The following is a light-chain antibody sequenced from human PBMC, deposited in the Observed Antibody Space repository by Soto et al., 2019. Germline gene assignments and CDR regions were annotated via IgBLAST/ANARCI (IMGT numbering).Light chain of an antibody. CDR3: QQYNSYPDT. V-gene: IGKV1-5*01. J-gene: IGKJ2*01. CDR1: QSVSSW. Sequence: DIQMTQSPSTLSASVGDRVTITCRASQSVSSWLAWYLQKPGKAPKLLIYGASSLEGGVPSRFSGRGSGTEFTLTISSLQPDDFGTYYCQQYNSYPDTFGQGPKLEIK. CDR2: GAS.